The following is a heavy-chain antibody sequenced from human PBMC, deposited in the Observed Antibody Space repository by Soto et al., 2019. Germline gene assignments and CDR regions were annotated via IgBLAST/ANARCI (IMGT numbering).Heavy chain of an antibody. Sequence: EVHLLESGGGFVQPGGSLRLSCAASGFTFSDYAMTWVRQAPGKGLEWVSAITSSGSSTYYAESVKGRFTISRDNSKSTLYLQMDSLRAEDTATYYGAKGAESYVVSPLDYWGQGTLVTVSS. CDR2: ITSSGSST. D-gene: IGHD1-26*01. CDR3: AKGAESYVVSPLDY. V-gene: IGHV3-23*01. CDR1: GFTFSDYA. J-gene: IGHJ4*02.